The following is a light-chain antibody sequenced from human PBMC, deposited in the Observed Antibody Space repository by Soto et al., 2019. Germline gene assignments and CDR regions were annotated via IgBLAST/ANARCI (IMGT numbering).Light chain of an antibody. V-gene: IGLV1-40*01. J-gene: IGLJ2*01. CDR1: SSNIGAGYD. CDR3: QSYDSSLSGSV. Sequence: QFVLTQPPSVSGAPGQRVTISCTWSSSNIGAGYDVHWYQQLPGTAPKLLIYGNSNRPSGVPDRFSGSKSGTSASLAITGLQAEDEADYYCQSYDSSLSGSVFGGGTKLTVL. CDR2: GNS.